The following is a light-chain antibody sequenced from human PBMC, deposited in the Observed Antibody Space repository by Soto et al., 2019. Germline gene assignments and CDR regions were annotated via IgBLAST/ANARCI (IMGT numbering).Light chain of an antibody. CDR3: AAWDDSLGYV. J-gene: IGLJ1*01. CDR1: SSNIGSNT. V-gene: IGLV1-44*01. Sequence: QSVLTPPPPASGTPGQRVTISCSGSSSNIGSNTVNWYQQLPGTAPKLLIYSNNHRPSGVPHRFSGSKSGTTASLAISGLQSEDEADYYCAAWDDSLGYVFGTGTKVTVL. CDR2: SNN.